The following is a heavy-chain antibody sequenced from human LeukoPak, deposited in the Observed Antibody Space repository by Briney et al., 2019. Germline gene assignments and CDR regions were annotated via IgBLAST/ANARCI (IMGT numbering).Heavy chain of an antibody. V-gene: IGHV1-2*02. CDR1: GYTFTGYY. CDR2: MNPNSGGT. Sequence: ASVKVSCKASGYTFTGYYIHWVRQAPGQGLEWMGWMNPNSGGTDYAQKFQGRVTMTRDTSISTAYMELSRLRSDDTALYYCTRAPSSGPFDYWGQGALVTVSS. D-gene: IGHD3-22*01. CDR3: TRAPSSGPFDY. J-gene: IGHJ4*02.